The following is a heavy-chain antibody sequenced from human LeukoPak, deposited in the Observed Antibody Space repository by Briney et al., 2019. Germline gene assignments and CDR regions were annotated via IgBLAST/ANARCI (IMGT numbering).Heavy chain of an antibody. CDR2: MNPNSGNT. D-gene: IGHD6-19*01. CDR3: ARDWGANSSGWYVNYYYYYYMDV. V-gene: IGHV1-8*03. CDR1: GYTFTSYD. Sequence: GASVKVSCKASGYTFTSYDINWVRQATGQGLEWMGWMNPNSGNTGYAQKFQGRVTITRNTSISTAYMELSSLRSEDTAVYYCARDWGANSSGWYVNYYYYYYMDVWGKGTTATVSS. J-gene: IGHJ6*03.